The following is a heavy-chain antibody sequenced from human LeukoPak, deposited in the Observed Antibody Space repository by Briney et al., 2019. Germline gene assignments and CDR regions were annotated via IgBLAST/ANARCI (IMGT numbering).Heavy chain of an antibody. CDR1: GYTFTGYY. D-gene: IGHD2-15*01. CDR3: ARDLPIVVVVAATQIHPRDIDY. V-gene: IGHV1-2*02. J-gene: IGHJ4*02. CDR2: INPKSGGT. Sequence: GASVKVSCKASGYTFTGYYMHWVRQAPGQGLEWMGWINPKSGGTNYAQKFQGRVTMTRDTSIHTAYMELSRLRSDDTAVYYCARDLPIVVVVAATQIHPRDIDYWGQGTLVTVSS.